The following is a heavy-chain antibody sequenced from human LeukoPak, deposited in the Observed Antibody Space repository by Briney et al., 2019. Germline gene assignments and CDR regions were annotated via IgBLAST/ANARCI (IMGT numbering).Heavy chain of an antibody. CDR1: GFTFRDNG. D-gene: IGHD3-10*01. V-gene: IGHV3-30*03. CDR3: ATPINYHGSGSYFPPIH. Sequence: PGGSLRLSCAASGFTFRDNGMDWGRQAPGKGLELVAVISYDGSDQYYADSVKGRFTISRDNSKNTLYLQMNSLRPEDTAVSYCATPINYHGSGSYFPPIHWGQGTLVTVSS. CDR2: ISYDGSDQ. J-gene: IGHJ4*02.